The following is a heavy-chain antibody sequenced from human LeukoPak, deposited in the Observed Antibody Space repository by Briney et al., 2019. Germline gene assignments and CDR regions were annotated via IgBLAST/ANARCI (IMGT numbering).Heavy chain of an antibody. CDR3: ARAAAVAGTGGRNFDY. CDR2: INPSGGST. V-gene: IGHV1-46*01. J-gene: IGHJ4*02. CDR1: GYTFTSYF. D-gene: IGHD6-19*01. Sequence: ALVKVSCKASGYTFTSYFMHWVRQAPGQGLEWMGIINPSGGSTSYAQKFQGRVTMTRDTSTSTVYMELSSLRSEDTAVYYCARAAAVAGTGGRNFDYWGQGTLVTVSS.